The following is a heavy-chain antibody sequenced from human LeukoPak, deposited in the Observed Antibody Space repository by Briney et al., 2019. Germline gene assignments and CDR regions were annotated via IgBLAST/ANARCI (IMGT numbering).Heavy chain of an antibody. Sequence: PSETLSLTCTVSGGSISSYYWSWIRQPPGKGLEWIGYIYYSGSTNYNPSLKSRVTISVDTSKNQFSLKLSSVTAADTAVYYCTAMVRGVTPAWGQGTLVTISS. D-gene: IGHD3-10*01. J-gene: IGHJ4*02. CDR3: TAMVRGVTPA. CDR2: IYYSGST. CDR1: GGSISSYY. V-gene: IGHV4-59*08.